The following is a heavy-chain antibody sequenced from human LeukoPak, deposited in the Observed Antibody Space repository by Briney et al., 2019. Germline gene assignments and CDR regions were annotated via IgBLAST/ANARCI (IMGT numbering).Heavy chain of an antibody. D-gene: IGHD6-13*01. CDR3: ARQGSTSSWYKFDY. V-gene: IGHV5-51*01. CDR2: IYPGDSDT. Sequence: KPGESLKISCKGSGYSFTSYWIAWVRQMPGKGLEWMGIIYPGDSDTMYSPSFQGQVTISADKSISTAYLQWSSLEASDTAMYYCARQGSTSSWYKFDYWGQGTLVTVSS. J-gene: IGHJ4*02. CDR1: GYSFTSYW.